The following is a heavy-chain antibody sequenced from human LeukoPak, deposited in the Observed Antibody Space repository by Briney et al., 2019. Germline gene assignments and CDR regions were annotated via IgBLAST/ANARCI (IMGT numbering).Heavy chain of an antibody. CDR3: ATFRGLGALDS. D-gene: IGHD1-26*01. J-gene: IGHJ4*02. CDR1: GFTFSSKG. Sequence: GGSLRLSCAASGFTFSSKGLHWVRQAPGKGLEWVAVIWSDGIRKYYGDSVKGRFTISRDVSRNTLYLQMNNLRVEDTAIYYCATFRGLGALDSWGQGTLVTVSS. V-gene: IGHV3-33*01. CDR2: IWSDGIRK.